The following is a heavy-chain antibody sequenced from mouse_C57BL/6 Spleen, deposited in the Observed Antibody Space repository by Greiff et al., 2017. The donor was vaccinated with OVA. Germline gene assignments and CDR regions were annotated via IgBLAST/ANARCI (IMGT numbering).Heavy chain of an antibody. V-gene: IGHV1-53*01. CDR2: INPSNGGT. D-gene: IGHD1-1*01. Sequence: VQLQQSGTELVKPGASVKLSCKASGYTFTSYWMHWVKQRPGQGLEWIGNINPSNGGTNYNEKFKSKATLTVDKSSSTAYMQLSSLTSEDSAVYYCARGILRSYYAMDYWGQGTSVTVSS. CDR3: ARGILRSYYAMDY. CDR1: GYTFTSYW. J-gene: IGHJ4*01.